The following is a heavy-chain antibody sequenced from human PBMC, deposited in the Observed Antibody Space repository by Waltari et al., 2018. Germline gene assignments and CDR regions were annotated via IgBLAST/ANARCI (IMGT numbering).Heavy chain of an antibody. Sequence: QVQLQESGPGLVKPSESLCLTCTGSGGPISSYYRRWNWPPAGKGRAGIGRIYTSGGTNYNPALKIQVTMSVVTSKNQFSLKLSSVTASDTAVYYCARSQPPGYQPAGEPYYYYIDVWGKGTTVTVSS. D-gene: IGHD2-2*01. V-gene: IGHV4-4*07. CDR3: ARSQPPGYQPAGEPYYYYIDV. CDR2: IYTSGGT. CDR1: GGPISSYY. J-gene: IGHJ6*03.